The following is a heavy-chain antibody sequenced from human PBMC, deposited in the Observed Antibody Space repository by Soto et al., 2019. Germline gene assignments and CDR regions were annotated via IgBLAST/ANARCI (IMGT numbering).Heavy chain of an antibody. V-gene: IGHV3-33*01. Sequence: LRLSCAASGFTFSNYGMHWVRQAPGKGLEWVAVIWYDGSNKYYADSVKGRFTISRDKAKNSLYLQMNSLRAEDTAVYYCARYCISTSCYYYGMDVWGQGTTVTVSS. CDR2: IWYDGSNK. CDR1: GFTFSNYG. CDR3: ARYCISTSCYYYGMDV. J-gene: IGHJ6*02. D-gene: IGHD2-2*01.